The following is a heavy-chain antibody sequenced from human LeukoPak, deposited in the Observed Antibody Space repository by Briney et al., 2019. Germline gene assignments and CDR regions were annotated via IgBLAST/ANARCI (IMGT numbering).Heavy chain of an antibody. D-gene: IGHD2-2*01. Sequence: PGGALRLSCAASRFTFSSYSMNWVRQAPGKGLEWVSSISSSSSYIYYADSVKGRFTISRDNAKNSLYLQMNSLRAEDTAVYYCARGLYCSSTSCYDLDYWGQGTLVTVSS. V-gene: IGHV3-21*01. CDR1: RFTFSSYS. CDR2: ISSSSSYI. CDR3: ARGLYCSSTSCYDLDY. J-gene: IGHJ4*02.